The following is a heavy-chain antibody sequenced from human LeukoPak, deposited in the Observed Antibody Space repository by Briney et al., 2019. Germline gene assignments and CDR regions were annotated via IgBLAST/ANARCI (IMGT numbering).Heavy chain of an antibody. CDR2: INSDSRTI. Sequence: GGSLRLSCAGAGFTFSSYSMNWVRQAPGKGLEWLSYINSDSRTIYYADSVKGRFTISRDNSKNSLYLQMNSLRVEDTAVYYCASRSINWYKGGVWFDPWGQGTLVTVSA. CDR3: ASRSINWYKGGVWFDP. V-gene: IGHV3-48*04. J-gene: IGHJ5*02. CDR1: GFTFSSYS. D-gene: IGHD6-13*01.